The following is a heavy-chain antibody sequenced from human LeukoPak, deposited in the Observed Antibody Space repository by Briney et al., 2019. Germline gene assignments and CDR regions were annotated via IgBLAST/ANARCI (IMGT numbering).Heavy chain of an antibody. Sequence: GGSLRLSCAASGFTFSSYTMNWVRQAPGKGLEWVSLISGSSSYIYYADSVKVRFTIPRDNAKNSLYLQMSSLRAEDTAVYYCAKDKVGSTVVVPAFDYWGQGTLVTVSS. CDR3: AKDKVGSTVVVPAFDY. CDR1: GFTFSSYT. J-gene: IGHJ4*02. D-gene: IGHD2-2*01. V-gene: IGHV3-21*01. CDR2: ISGSSSYI.